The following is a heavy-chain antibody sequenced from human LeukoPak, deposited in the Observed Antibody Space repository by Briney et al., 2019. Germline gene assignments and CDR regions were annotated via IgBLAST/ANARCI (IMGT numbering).Heavy chain of an antibody. CDR2: IYYSGST. Sequence: PSETLSLTCTVSGGSISSSSYYWGWIRQPPGKGLEWIGSIYYSGSTYYNPSLKSRVTISVDTSKNQFSLKLSSVIAADTAVYYCARGTDDYGGNSRLFDYYWGQGTLVTVSS. V-gene: IGHV4-39*01. J-gene: IGHJ4*01. CDR1: GGSISSSSYY. CDR3: ARGTDDYGGNSRLFDYY. D-gene: IGHD4-23*01.